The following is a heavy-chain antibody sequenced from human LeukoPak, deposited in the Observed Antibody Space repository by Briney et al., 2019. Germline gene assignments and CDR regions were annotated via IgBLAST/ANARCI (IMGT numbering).Heavy chain of an antibody. CDR1: GGSISSTNW. J-gene: IGHJ4*02. CDR3: SRESGAFSPFGY. CDR2: ISLSGVT. Sequence: SGTLSLTCGVSGGSISSTNWWSWVRQPPGQGLELIGEISLSGVTNYNPSLKSRVTMSLDRSKNHLSLTLTSVTAADTAVYYCSRESGAFSPFGYWGQGTLVTVSS. D-gene: IGHD1-26*01. V-gene: IGHV4-4*02.